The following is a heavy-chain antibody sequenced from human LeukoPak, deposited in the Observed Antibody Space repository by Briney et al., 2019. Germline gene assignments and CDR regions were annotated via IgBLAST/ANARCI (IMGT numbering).Heavy chain of an antibody. Sequence: PSETLSLTCAVYGGSFSGYSWSWIRQPPGKGLEWIGEINHSGSTNVNPSLKSRVTISVDTSKNQFSLKLRSVTAADTAVYYCARSRVGRTVVFDYWGQGTLVTVSS. J-gene: IGHJ4*02. CDR1: GGSFSGYS. V-gene: IGHV4-34*01. D-gene: IGHD3-10*01. CDR2: INHSGST. CDR3: ARSRVGRTVVFDY.